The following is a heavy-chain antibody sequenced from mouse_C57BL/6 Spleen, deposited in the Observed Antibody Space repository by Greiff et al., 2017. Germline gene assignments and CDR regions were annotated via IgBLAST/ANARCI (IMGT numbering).Heavy chain of an antibody. J-gene: IGHJ2*01. Sequence: VQLQQPGAELVRPGSSVKLSCKASGYTFTSYWMDWVKQRPGQGLEWIGNIYPSDSETHYNQKFKDKATLTVDKSSSTAYMQLSSLTSEDSAVYYGARLGITTVVATDDYWGQGTTLTVSS. CDR3: ARLGITTVVATDDY. CDR1: GYTFTSYW. V-gene: IGHV1-61*01. D-gene: IGHD1-1*01. CDR2: IYPSDSET.